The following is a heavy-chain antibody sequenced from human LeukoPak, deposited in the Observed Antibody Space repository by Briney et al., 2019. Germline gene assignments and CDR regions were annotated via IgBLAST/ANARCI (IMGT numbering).Heavy chain of an antibody. D-gene: IGHD2-2*01. V-gene: IGHV1-46*01. CDR3: ARDQSGGGVVVPAAPDY. J-gene: IGHJ4*02. CDR2: INPSGGST. Sequence: GASVKVSCKASGYTFTSYYMHWVRQAPGQGLEWMGIINPSGGSTSYAQKFQGRVTMTRDTSTSTVYMELSSLRSEDTAVYYCARDQSGGGVVVPAAPDYWGQGTLVTVSS. CDR1: GYTFTSYY.